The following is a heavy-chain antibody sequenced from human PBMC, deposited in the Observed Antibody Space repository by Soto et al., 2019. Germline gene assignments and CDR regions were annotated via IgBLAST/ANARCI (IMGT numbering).Heavy chain of an antibody. CDR3: ARAGGFVVVPAARNWFDP. V-gene: IGHV4-34*01. Sequence: SETLSLTCAVYGGSFSGYYWSWIRQPPGKGLEWIGEINHSGSTNYNPSLKSRVTISVDTSKNQFSLKLSSVTAADTAVYYCARAGGFVVVPAARNWFDPWGQGTLVTVS. CDR1: GGSFSGYY. D-gene: IGHD2-2*01. CDR2: INHSGST. J-gene: IGHJ5*02.